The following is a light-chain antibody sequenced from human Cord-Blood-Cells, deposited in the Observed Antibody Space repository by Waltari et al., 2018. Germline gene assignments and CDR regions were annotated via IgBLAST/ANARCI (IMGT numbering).Light chain of an antibody. V-gene: IGKV2-28*01. J-gene: IGKJ3*01. CDR3: MQALQTPPFT. CDR2: LGS. Sequence: DIVMTQSPLSLPVTPGEPASISCRSSQSLLHSNGYNYLDWYLQKPGQSPQLLIYLGSNRASGVPDRFSGSGSGTDFTLKISRVEAEDVGVYYCMQALQTPPFTFGPGTIVDIK. CDR1: QSLLHSNGYNY.